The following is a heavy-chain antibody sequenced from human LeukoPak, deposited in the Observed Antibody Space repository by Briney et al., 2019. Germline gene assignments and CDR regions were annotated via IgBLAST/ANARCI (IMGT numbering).Heavy chain of an antibody. CDR3: ARDGSGSYGY. V-gene: IGHV4-34*01. CDR1: GGSFSGYY. CDR2: INHSGST. D-gene: IGHD3-10*01. Sequence: PSETLSLTCAVYGGSFSGYYWSWIRQPPGKGLEWIGEINHSGSTNYNPSLKSRVTISVDTSKNQFSLKLSSVTAADTAVYYCARDGSGSYGYWGQGTLVTVSS. J-gene: IGHJ4*02.